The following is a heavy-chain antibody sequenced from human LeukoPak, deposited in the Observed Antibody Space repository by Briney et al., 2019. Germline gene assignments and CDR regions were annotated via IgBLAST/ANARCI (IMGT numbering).Heavy chain of an antibody. Sequence: GGSLRLSCAASGFTFRNYDMHWVRQPTGKGLEWVSGIGILGDTFYLGSVKGRFTISRESARNSLYLQMNSLRAGDTAVYYCARSVPGGSGWTGSIEFWGQGTLVTVSS. CDR2: IGILGDT. J-gene: IGHJ4*02. CDR1: GFTFRNYD. CDR3: ARSVPGGSGWTGSIEF. D-gene: IGHD6-19*01. V-gene: IGHV3-13*01.